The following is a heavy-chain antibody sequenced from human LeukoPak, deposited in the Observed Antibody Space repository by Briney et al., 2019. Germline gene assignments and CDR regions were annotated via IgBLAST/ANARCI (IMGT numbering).Heavy chain of an antibody. D-gene: IGHD3-22*01. V-gene: IGHV4-59*01. CDR1: GGSLSSYY. CDR2: IYYSGST. Sequence: SESLSLICAVSGGSLSSYYWSWIRQPRGKALEGIEYIYYSGSTNYNPSLKSRVTISVDTTKNQFSLKLSSVTAADPAVYYCARGLYYYDSSGYRYWGQGTLVTVSS. CDR3: ARGLYYYDSSGYRY. J-gene: IGHJ4*02.